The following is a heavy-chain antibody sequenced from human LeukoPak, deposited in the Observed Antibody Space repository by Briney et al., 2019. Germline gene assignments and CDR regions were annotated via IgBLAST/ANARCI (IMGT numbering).Heavy chain of an antibody. CDR2: ISSSTNTI. Sequence: GGSLRLSCEASGFTFSDNYMSWIRQAPGKGLEWVSYISSSTNTISYADSVKGRFTISRDNAKNSLYLQMNSLRAEDTAVYYCASGSGLVLQYFDYWGQGTLVTVSS. D-gene: IGHD6-19*01. CDR3: ASGSGLVLQYFDY. CDR1: GFTFSDNY. J-gene: IGHJ4*02. V-gene: IGHV3-11*01.